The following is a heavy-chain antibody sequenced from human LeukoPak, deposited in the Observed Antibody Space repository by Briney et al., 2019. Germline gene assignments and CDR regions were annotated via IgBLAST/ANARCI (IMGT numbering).Heavy chain of an antibody. CDR3: ARDLKSGVVVITTFPYY. V-gene: IGHV3-66*02. CDR1: GFTVSSNY. D-gene: IGHD3-22*01. Sequence: PGGSLRLSCAASGFTVSSNYMSWVRQATGEGLEWVSVIYSGGSTYYADSVKGRFTISRDNSKNALYLQMNSLRAEDTAVYYCARDLKSGVVVITTFPYYWGQGTLVTVSS. CDR2: IYSGGST. J-gene: IGHJ4*02.